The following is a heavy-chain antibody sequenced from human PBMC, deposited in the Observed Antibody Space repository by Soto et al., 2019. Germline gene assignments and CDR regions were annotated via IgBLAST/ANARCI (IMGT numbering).Heavy chain of an antibody. CDR2: IFYSGST. Sequence: SETLSLTCTVSGGSISSYYWSWIRQPPGKGLEWIGYIFYSGSTYSNPSLRGRVTISVDTSKSQFSLKVSSVTAADTAVYYCARGPGADKIDCWGQGTLVTVSS. CDR1: GGSISSYY. CDR3: ARGPGADKIDC. V-gene: IGHV4-59*08. J-gene: IGHJ4*02.